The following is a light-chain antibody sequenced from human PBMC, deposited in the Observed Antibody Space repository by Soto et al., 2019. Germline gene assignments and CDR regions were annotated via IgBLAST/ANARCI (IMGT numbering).Light chain of an antibody. V-gene: IGKV1-5*01. J-gene: IGKJ1*01. Sequence: DIQMTQSPSTLSASVGDRVTITCRASQSIGTYLAWYQQKPGKAPKLLIYDASSLESGVPSRVSASGSGTEFTLTINSLQPVDFATYYCQRYDSYSRTFGQGTKVEIK. CDR3: QRYDSYSRT. CDR2: DAS. CDR1: QSIGTY.